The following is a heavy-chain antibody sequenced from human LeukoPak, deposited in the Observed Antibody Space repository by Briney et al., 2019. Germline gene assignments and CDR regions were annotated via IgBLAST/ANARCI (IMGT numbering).Heavy chain of an antibody. D-gene: IGHD6-13*01. CDR3: ARVVEEAAAGWFDP. CDR1: GGTFSSYA. V-gene: IGHV1-69*13. Sequence: PWASVKVSCKASGGTFSSYAISWVRQAPGQGLEWMGGIIPIFGTANYAQKFQGRVTITADESTSTAYMELSSLRSEDTAVYYCARVVEEAAAGWFDPWGQGTLVTVSS. J-gene: IGHJ5*02. CDR2: IIPIFGTA.